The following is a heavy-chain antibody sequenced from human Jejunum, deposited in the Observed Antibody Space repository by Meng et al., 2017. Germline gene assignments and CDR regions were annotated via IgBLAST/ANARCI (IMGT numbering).Heavy chain of an antibody. J-gene: IGHJ1*01. Sequence: GGPLRLSCAASGFTFSNVWLSWVRQAPGKGLEWVGRIKTETEGGTTDYGVPVKGRFSISRDDSKNTLYLQMDSLKTEATAVYYCTTDRVGVTLLQFHHWGQGTLVTVSS. CDR1: GFTFSNVW. CDR3: TTDRVGVTLLQFHH. D-gene: IGHD1-26*01. V-gene: IGHV3-15*01. CDR2: IKTETEGGTT.